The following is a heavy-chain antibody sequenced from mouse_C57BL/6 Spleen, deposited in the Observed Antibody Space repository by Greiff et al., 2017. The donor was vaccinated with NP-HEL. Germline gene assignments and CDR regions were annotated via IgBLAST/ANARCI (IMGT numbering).Heavy chain of an antibody. Sequence: VHVKQSGTVLARPGASVKMSCKTSGYTFTSYWMHWVKQRPGQGLEWIGAIYPGNSDTSYNQKFKGKAKLTAVTSASTAYMELSSLTNEDSAVYYCTRGAQALYAMDYWGQGTSVTVSS. V-gene: IGHV1-5*01. J-gene: IGHJ4*01. CDR2: IYPGNSDT. CDR1: GYTFTSYW. CDR3: TRGAQALYAMDY. D-gene: IGHD3-2*02.